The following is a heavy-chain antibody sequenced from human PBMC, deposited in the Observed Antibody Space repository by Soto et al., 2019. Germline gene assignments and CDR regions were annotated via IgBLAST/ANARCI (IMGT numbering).Heavy chain of an antibody. J-gene: IGHJ6*02. CDR2: VFYTGTT. Sequence: PXETLSLTCTVAGFSISSGSYYWSWIRQHPGKGLEWIGSVFYTGTTYYNLSLKSRITISMDTSENQFSLKQSSVTAADTAVYCCARRASSPTLYYYYGVDVWGQGTTVTVSS. CDR3: ARRASSPTLYYYYGVDV. V-gene: IGHV4-31*03. D-gene: IGHD6-19*01. CDR1: GFSISSGSYY.